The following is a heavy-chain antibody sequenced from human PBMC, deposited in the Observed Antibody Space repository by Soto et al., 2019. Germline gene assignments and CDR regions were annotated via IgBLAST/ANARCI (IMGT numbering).Heavy chain of an antibody. Sequence: LRLSCAASGFTFSDYYMSWIRQAPGKGLEWASYISSSGSTIYYADSVKGRFTISRDNAKNSLYLQMNSLRAEDTAVYYCARDSPIHVWGSYRYYYFDYWGQGTLVTVSS. V-gene: IGHV3-11*01. CDR3: ARDSPIHVWGSYRYYYFDY. CDR1: GFTFSDYY. D-gene: IGHD3-16*02. CDR2: ISSSGSTI. J-gene: IGHJ4*02.